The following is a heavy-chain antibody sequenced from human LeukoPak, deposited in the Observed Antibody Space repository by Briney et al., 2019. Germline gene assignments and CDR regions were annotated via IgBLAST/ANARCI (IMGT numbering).Heavy chain of an antibody. Sequence: PGGSLRLSCAASGFTFGSYALHWVRQAPGKGLEWVAIISYDGNNKFYADSVKGRFAISRDNSKNTLFLQMHSLRAKDTAVYYCARAGYYGTSDYYFNFDYWGQGTLVTVSS. CDR1: GFTFGSYA. CDR2: ISYDGNNK. CDR3: ARAGYYGTSDYYFNFDY. D-gene: IGHD3-22*01. J-gene: IGHJ4*02. V-gene: IGHV3-30*09.